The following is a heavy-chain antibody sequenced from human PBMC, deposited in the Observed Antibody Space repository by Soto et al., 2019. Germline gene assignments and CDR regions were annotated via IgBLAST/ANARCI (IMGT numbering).Heavy chain of an antibody. Sequence: SETLSLTSTVSGGSISSSSYYWSWIRQPPGKGLEWIGEINHSGSTNYNPSLKSRVTISVDTSKNQFSLKLSSVTAADTAVYYCARGRHYDILTAKWQNPKSFDYWGQGTLVTVSS. CDR2: INHSGST. V-gene: IGHV4-39*07. D-gene: IGHD3-9*01. CDR1: GGSISSSSYY. CDR3: ARGRHYDILTAKWQNPKSFDY. J-gene: IGHJ4*02.